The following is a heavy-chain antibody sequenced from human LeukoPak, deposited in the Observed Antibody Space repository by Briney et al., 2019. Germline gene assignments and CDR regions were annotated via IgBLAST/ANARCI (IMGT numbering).Heavy chain of an antibody. CDR2: INPNSGGT. J-gene: IGHJ6*02. D-gene: IGHD3-10*01. CDR3: ARVYYGSGSYLPDYYYYGMDV. CDR1: GGTFSSYA. V-gene: IGHV1-2*04. Sequence: ASVKVSCKASGGTFSSYAISWVRQAPGQGLEWMGWINPNSGGTNYAQKFQGWVTMTRDTSISTAYMELSRLRSDDTAVYYCARVYYGSGSYLPDYYYYGMDVWGQGTTVTVSS.